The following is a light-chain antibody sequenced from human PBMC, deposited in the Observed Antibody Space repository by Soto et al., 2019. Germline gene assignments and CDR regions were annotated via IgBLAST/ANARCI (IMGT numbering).Light chain of an antibody. CDR2: EVT. J-gene: IGLJ1*01. CDR1: RSDVGAYNY. V-gene: IGLV2-14*01. Sequence: QSVLTQPASVSGSPGQSISISCTGTRSDVGAYNYVSWYQQHPGKAPKLMISEVTNRPSGVSDRFSGSKSGNTASLTISGLQAEDEADYYCSSFTSRFNFVFGTGTXVTVL. CDR3: SSFTSRFNFV.